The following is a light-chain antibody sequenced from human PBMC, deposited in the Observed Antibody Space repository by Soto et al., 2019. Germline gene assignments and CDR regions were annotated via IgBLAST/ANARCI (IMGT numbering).Light chain of an antibody. Sequence: QSVLTQPASVSGSPGQSITVSCTGTSSDIGGFNYVSWYQQHPGKAPRLMLYDVTNRPSGVSNRFSGSKSGNTASLTISGLRAEDEADYYCSSYRRGSTDVFGTGTKLTVL. CDR1: SSDIGGFNY. J-gene: IGLJ1*01. CDR2: DVT. V-gene: IGLV2-14*01. CDR3: SSYRRGSTDV.